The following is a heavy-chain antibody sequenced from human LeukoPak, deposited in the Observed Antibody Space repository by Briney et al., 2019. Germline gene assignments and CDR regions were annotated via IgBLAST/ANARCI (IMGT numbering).Heavy chain of an antibody. D-gene: IGHD2-15*01. J-gene: IGHJ4*02. CDR2: ISYDGSNK. CDR1: GFTFSSYG. Sequence: GGSLRLSCAASGFTFSSYGMHWVRQAPGKGLEWVAVISYDGSNKYYADSVKGRFTISRDNSKNTLYLQMNSLRAEDTAVHYCAKDRCSGGSCYSDFDYWGQGTLVTVSS. CDR3: AKDRCSGGSCYSDFDY. V-gene: IGHV3-30*18.